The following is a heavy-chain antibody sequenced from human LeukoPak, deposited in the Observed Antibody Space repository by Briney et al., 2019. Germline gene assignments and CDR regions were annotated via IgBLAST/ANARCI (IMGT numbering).Heavy chain of an antibody. CDR2: IYHSGST. CDR1: GYSISSGYY. J-gene: IGHJ4*02. Sequence: SETLSLTCTVSGYSISSGYYWGWIRQPPGKGLEWIGSIYHSGSTYYNPSLKSRVTISVDTSKNQFSLKLSSATAADTAVYYCASGTTGTTGLGYWGQGTLVTVSS. CDR3: ASGTTGTTGLGY. D-gene: IGHD1-1*01. V-gene: IGHV4-38-2*02.